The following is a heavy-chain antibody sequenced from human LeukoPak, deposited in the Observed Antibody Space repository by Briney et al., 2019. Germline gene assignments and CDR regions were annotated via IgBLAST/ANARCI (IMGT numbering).Heavy chain of an antibody. CDR3: AKPTGEGLAYCGDNCIEYFQH. CDR1: GFTFSSYA. V-gene: IGHV3-23*01. J-gene: IGHJ1*01. D-gene: IGHD2-21*02. CDR2: ISGSGGST. Sequence: QPGGSLRLSCAASGFTFSSYAMSWVRQAPGKGLERVSTISGSGGSTSYSDSVKGRFTISKDNFKNTLYLQMNSLRAEDTAVYYCAKPTGEGLAYCGDNCIEYFQHWGQGTLVTVSS.